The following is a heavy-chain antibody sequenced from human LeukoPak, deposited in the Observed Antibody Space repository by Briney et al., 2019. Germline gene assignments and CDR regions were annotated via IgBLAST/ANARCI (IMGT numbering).Heavy chain of an antibody. J-gene: IGHJ5*02. CDR3: AREENRGNWFDP. Sequence: ASVKVSCKASGYTFTSYGISWVRQAPGQGLEWMGWISAYNGNTNYAQKLQGRVTMTTDTSTSTAYMELRSLRSGDTAVYYRAREENRGNWFDPWGQGTLVTVSS. CDR1: GYTFTSYG. V-gene: IGHV1-18*01. CDR2: ISAYNGNT.